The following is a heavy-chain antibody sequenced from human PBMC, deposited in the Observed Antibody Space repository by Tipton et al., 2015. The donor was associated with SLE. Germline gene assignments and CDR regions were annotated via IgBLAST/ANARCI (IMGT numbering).Heavy chain of an antibody. J-gene: IGHJ6*03. CDR2: IVPLFGTT. V-gene: IGHV1-69*06. CDR3: SAASGPRDYYMDV. D-gene: IGHD2-15*01. Sequence: QSGPEVKKPGSSVRVSCKTSGGTFTNYAFNWVRQAPGQGLEWVGKIVPLFGTTDYAPNFQGRVTFTADKSTKTAYMEVSSLTSADSAVYYCSAASGPRDYYMDVWGKGTAVSVSS. CDR1: GGTFTNYA.